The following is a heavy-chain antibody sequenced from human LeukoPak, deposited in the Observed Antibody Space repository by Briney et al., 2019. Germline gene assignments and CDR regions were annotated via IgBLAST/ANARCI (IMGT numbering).Heavy chain of an antibody. CDR1: GFIVSSNY. CDR2: IYSGGDT. V-gene: IGHV3-53*01. J-gene: IGHJ4*02. Sequence: GGSLRLSCAVSGFIVSSNYMSWVRQAPGKGPEWVSVIYSGGDTYYADSVKGRFTISRDNSKNTLYLQMNSLRAEDTAVYYCARDGTMVRGVIMDYWGQGTLVTVSS. CDR3: ARDGTMVRGVIMDY. D-gene: IGHD3-10*01.